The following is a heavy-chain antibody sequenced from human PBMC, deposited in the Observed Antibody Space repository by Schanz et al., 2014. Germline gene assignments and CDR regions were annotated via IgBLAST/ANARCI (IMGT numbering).Heavy chain of an antibody. CDR3: AKSDAFDI. Sequence: EVQLVESGGGLVQPGGSLRLSCAASGFTFSDYWMSWVRQAPGKGLVWVSRINGDGSRTAYADSVKGRFTISRDNAKNTLYLQMNSLRAEDTAVYYCAKSDAFDIWGQGTLVTVSS. V-gene: IGHV3-74*01. J-gene: IGHJ3*02. CDR1: GFTFSDYW. CDR2: INGDGSRT.